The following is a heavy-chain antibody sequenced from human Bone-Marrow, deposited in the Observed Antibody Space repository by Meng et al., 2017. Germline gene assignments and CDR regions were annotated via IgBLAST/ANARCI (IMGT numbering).Heavy chain of an antibody. V-gene: IGHV3-23*01. CDR3: AKDPSSYCSSTSCYAGDY. D-gene: IGHD2-2*01. J-gene: IGHJ4*02. Sequence: ESQKISGAASGFTFSRYAMSWVRQAPGKGREGGSAISGSGGSTYYADSVKGRFTISRDNSKNTLYLQRNSLRAEDTAVYYCAKDPSSYCSSTSCYAGDYWGQGTLVTVSS. CDR1: GFTFSRYA. CDR2: ISGSGGST.